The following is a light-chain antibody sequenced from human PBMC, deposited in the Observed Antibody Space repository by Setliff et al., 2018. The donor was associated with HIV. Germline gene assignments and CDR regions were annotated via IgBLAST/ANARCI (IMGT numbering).Light chain of an antibody. V-gene: IGLV2-11*01. CDR3: CSYAGSYRYI. CDR1: SSDIGTYNY. Sequence: QSVLTQPRSVPGSPGQSVTFSCSGSSSDIGTYNYVSWYQQHPGKAPNLIIYDVIRRPSGVPDRFSGSKSGNTASLTISGLQAEDEAEYYCCSYAGSYRYIFGSGTRSPS. J-gene: IGLJ1*01. CDR2: DVI.